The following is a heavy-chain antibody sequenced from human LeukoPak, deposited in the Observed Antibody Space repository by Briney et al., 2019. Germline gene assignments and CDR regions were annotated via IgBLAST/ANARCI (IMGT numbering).Heavy chain of an antibody. CDR3: ARAFGSSGAFDI. CDR2: INTDGTRT. CDR1: RFTFSNYW. D-gene: IGHD2-15*01. Sequence: GGSLRLSCAASRFTFSNYWMHWVRQAPGRGLVWVSRINTDGTRTSYADSVKGRFTISRDNAKNTLYLQMNSLRAEDTAVYYCARAFGSSGAFDIWGQGTMVTVSS. J-gene: IGHJ3*02. V-gene: IGHV3-74*01.